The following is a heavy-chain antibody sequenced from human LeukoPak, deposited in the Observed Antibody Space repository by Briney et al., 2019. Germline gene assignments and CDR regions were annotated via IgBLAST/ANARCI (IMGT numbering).Heavy chain of an antibody. V-gene: IGHV4-59*08. J-gene: IGHJ4*02. D-gene: IGHD6-13*01. CDR1: GGSISSYY. Sequence: SETLSLTCTVSGGSISSYYWSWIRQPPGKGLEWIGYIYYSGSTNYNPSLKSRVTISVDTSKNQFSLKLSSVTAADTAVYYCATIAAAGIGGSGSDYWGQGTLVTVSS. CDR3: ATIAAAGIGGSGSDY. CDR2: IYYSGST.